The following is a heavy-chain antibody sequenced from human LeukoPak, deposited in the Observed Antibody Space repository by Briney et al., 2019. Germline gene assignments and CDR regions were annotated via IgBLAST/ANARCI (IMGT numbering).Heavy chain of an antibody. CDR3: AHRLDSDWAFDY. J-gene: IGHJ4*02. CDR1: GFSLSDARMI. CDR2: IYWDDDK. Sequence: ESGPTLVNPTETLTLTCTVSGFSLSDARMIFSWIRQPPGKALEWLALIYWDDDKRYSPSLKNRLTITKDTSKNQVVLTMTNMDPVDTATYYCAHRLDSDWAFDYWGQGTLVTVSS. V-gene: IGHV2-5*02. D-gene: IGHD6-19*01.